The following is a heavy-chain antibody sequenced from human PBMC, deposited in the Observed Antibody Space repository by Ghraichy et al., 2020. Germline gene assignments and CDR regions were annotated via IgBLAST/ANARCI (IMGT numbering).Heavy chain of an antibody. V-gene: IGHV5-51*01. J-gene: IGHJ4*02. CDR3: ARLKTNWNDGVEPQYLDY. CDR1: GYSFTSYW. D-gene: IGHD1-1*01. CDR2: IYPGDSDT. Sequence: GESLNISCKGSGYSFTSYWIAWVRQIPGKGLEWMGIIYPGDSDTRYSPSFQGQVTISADKSISTAYLQWSSLKASDTAMYYCARLKTNWNDGVEPQYLDYWGQGTLVTVSS.